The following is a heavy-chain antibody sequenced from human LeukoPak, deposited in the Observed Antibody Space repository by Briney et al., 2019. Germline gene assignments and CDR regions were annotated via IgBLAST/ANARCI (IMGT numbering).Heavy chain of an antibody. D-gene: IGHD6-13*01. Sequence: GGSLRLSCAASGFTISNYGMGWVREAPGKGLEWVSGIGVSASRTNYADSVKGRFSISRDNPKNTLYLQMNSLTVDDTAVYYCAKETVADSDFDYWGQGTLVTVSS. V-gene: IGHV3-23*01. CDR3: AKETVADSDFDY. CDR1: GFTISNYG. CDR2: IGVSASRT. J-gene: IGHJ4*02.